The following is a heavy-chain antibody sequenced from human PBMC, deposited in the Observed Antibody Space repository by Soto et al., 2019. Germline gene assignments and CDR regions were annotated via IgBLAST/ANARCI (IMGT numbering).Heavy chain of an antibody. Sequence: SETLSLTCTVSGGSISSSSYYWGWIRQPPGKGLEWIGSIYYSGSTYYNPSLKSRVTISVDTSKNQFSLKLSSVTAADTAVYYCARLRFDFYDYVWGSRPYYGMDVWGQGTTVTVSS. D-gene: IGHD3-16*01. CDR2: IYYSGST. V-gene: IGHV4-39*01. CDR3: ARLRFDFYDYVWGSRPYYGMDV. CDR1: GGSISSSSYY. J-gene: IGHJ6*02.